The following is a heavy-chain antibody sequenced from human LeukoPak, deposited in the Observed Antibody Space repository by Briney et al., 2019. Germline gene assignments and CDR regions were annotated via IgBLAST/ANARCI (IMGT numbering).Heavy chain of an antibody. Sequence: SETLSLTCTVSGYSISSGYYWGWIRQPPGKGLEWIGSIYHSGSTYYNPSLKSRVTISVDTSKNQFSLQLSSVTAADTAVYYCARVTGTTRLAYYYYYYMDVWGKGTTVTVSS. CDR2: IYHSGST. D-gene: IGHD1-7*01. V-gene: IGHV4-38-2*02. J-gene: IGHJ6*03. CDR3: ARVTGTTRLAYYYYYYMDV. CDR1: GYSISSGYY.